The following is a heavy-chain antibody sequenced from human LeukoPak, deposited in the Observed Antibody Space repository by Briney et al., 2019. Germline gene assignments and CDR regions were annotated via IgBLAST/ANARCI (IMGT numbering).Heavy chain of an antibody. V-gene: IGHV4-39*07. Sequence: SETLSLTCTVSGGSISSSSYYWGWIRQPPGKGLEWIGSIYYSGSTYYNPPLKSRVTISVDTSKNQFSLKLSSVTAADTAVYYCARDQRVYSSSSYFDYWGQGTLVTVSS. D-gene: IGHD6-6*01. CDR1: GGSISSSSYY. CDR3: ARDQRVYSSSSYFDY. CDR2: IYYSGST. J-gene: IGHJ4*02.